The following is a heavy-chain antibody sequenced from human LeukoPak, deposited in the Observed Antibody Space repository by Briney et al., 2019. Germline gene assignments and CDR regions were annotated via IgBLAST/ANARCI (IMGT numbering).Heavy chain of an antibody. V-gene: IGHV4-59*11. CDR2: IYYTGIT. CDR3: ASSHLYSSSWYLSGWFDY. CDR1: GGAINNHY. D-gene: IGHD6-13*01. J-gene: IGHJ4*02. Sequence: SETLSLTCTVSGGAINNHYWSWIRQPPGKGLEWIGYIYYTGITTYNPSLKSRVTISVDTSKKQFSLKLSSVTAADTAVYYCASSHLYSSSWYLSGWFDYWGQGTLVTVSS.